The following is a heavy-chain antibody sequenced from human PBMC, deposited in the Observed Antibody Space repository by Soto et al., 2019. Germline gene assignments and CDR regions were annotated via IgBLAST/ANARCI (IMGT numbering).Heavy chain of an antibody. CDR2: IYHSGST. V-gene: IGHV4-30-2*01. CDR3: ARAGGLGAVAADY. Sequence: QLQLQESGSGLVKPSQTLSLTCAVSGGSISSGGYSWSWIRQPPGKGLEWIGYIYHSGSTYYNPSLKRRVTISGDRSKNQFSLKLGSVTAADTAVYYCARAGGLGAVAADYWGQGTLVTVSS. CDR1: GGSISSGGYS. J-gene: IGHJ4*02. D-gene: IGHD6-19*01.